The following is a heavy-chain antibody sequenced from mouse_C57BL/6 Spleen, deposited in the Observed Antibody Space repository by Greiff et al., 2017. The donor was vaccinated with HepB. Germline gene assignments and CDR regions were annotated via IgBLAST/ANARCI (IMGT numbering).Heavy chain of an antibody. CDR2: IDPETGGT. CDR3: TRGKRGYFDY. J-gene: IGHJ2*01. Sequence: VKLMESGAELVRPGASVTLSCKASGYTFTDYEMHWVKQTPGHGLEWIGAIDPETGGTAYNQKFKGKAILTADKSSSTAYMELRSLTSEDSAVYYCTRGKRGYFDYWGQGTTLTVSS. V-gene: IGHV1-15*01. CDR1: GYTFTDYE.